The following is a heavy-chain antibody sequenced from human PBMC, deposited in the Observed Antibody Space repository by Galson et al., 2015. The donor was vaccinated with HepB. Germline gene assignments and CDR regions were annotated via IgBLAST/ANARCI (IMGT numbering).Heavy chain of an antibody. CDR3: AMPRYGYSLIGHFDF. D-gene: IGHD5-18*01. J-gene: IGHJ4*02. Sequence: SLRLSCAASGITLSSYSMHWVRQAPGKGLEWVAVISYSGNDKYYAYSVKARFTISRDSSRNTVYLQMNSLRPEDTAVYYCAMPRYGYSLIGHFDFWGQGTLVTVSS. CDR1: GITLSSYS. CDR2: ISYSGNDK. V-gene: IGHV3-30*04.